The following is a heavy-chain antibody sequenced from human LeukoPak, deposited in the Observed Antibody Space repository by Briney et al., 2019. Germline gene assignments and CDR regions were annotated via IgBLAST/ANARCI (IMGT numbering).Heavy chain of an antibody. Sequence: GGSLRLSCAASGFTFSSYGMHWVRQAPGKGLEWVAFIRYDGSNKYYTDSVKGRFTISRDNSKNTLYLQMNSLRAEDTAVYYCAKISRSSSSRGYYYYMDVWGKGTTVTVSS. D-gene: IGHD6-6*01. V-gene: IGHV3-30*02. CDR3: AKISRSSSSRGYYYYMDV. CDR2: IRYDGSNK. CDR1: GFTFSSYG. J-gene: IGHJ6*03.